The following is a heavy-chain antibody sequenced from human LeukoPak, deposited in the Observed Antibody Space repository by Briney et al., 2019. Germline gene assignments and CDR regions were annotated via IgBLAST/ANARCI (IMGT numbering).Heavy chain of an antibody. CDR2: ISGGGGST. CDR3: ARCVPTCDYYDSSGHDY. J-gene: IGHJ4*02. D-gene: IGHD3-22*01. Sequence: GGSLRLSCAASGFTFSSYGMHWVRQAPGKGLVWVSRISGGGGSTSYADSVKGRFTISRDNAKNTLYLQMNSLRAEDTAVYYCARCVPTCDYYDSSGHDYWGQGTLVTVSS. V-gene: IGHV3-74*01. CDR1: GFTFSSYG.